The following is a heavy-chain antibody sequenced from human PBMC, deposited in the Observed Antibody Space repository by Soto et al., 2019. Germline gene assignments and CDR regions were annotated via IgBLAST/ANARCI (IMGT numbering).Heavy chain of an antibody. V-gene: IGHV1-2*02. CDR2: INHYNVGT. D-gene: IGHD3-3*01. CDR1: VYTFNGYS. CDR3: SRVWRSGYYHY. Sequence: QVQLLQSGAEVKKPGSSVKVSCNASVYTFNGYSMHWVRKAPGPGLGWMGWINHYNVGTNYAQNFQGRVTTTRDTSISTVYMDLRRLRSDDTAVYYCSRVWRSGYYHYWGQGTLDTVSS. J-gene: IGHJ4*02.